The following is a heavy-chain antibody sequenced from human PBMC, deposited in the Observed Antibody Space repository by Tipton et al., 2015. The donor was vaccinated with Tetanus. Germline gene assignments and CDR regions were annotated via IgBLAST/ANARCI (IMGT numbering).Heavy chain of an antibody. CDR2: IYPGDSDT. CDR1: GYSFTSYW. Sequence: VQLVQSGAEVKKPGESLKISCKGSGYSFTSYWIGWVRQMPGKGLEWMGIIYPGDSDTRYSPSFHGRVTISADKSISTAYLQWSSLKTSDTAMYYCARLGAADDILTGFDYWGQGTLVTVSS. V-gene: IGHV5-51*01. CDR3: ARLGAADDILTGFDY. J-gene: IGHJ4*02. D-gene: IGHD3-9*01.